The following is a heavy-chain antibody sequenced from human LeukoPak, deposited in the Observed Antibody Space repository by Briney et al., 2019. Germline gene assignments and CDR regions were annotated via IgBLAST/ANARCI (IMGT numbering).Heavy chain of an antibody. V-gene: IGHV3-74*01. Sequence: GGSLRLSCAASGFTFSSYWMHWVRHAPGKGLVWVSRINSAESSTNYADSVKGRFTISRDNAKNTLYLQMNSLRAEDTAVYYCAKAAAAAGSRNYFDYWGQGTLVTVSS. CDR1: GFTFSSYW. D-gene: IGHD6-13*01. CDR3: AKAAAAAGSRNYFDY. J-gene: IGHJ4*02. CDR2: INSAESST.